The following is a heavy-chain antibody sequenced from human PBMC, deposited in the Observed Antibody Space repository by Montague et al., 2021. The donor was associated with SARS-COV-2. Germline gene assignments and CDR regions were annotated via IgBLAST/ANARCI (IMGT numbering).Heavy chain of an antibody. J-gene: IGHJ6*02. CDR3: ARGSVVRGGKVYYGVDV. Sequence: SETLSLTCAVSGGSISSGGYSWNWIRQPPGKGLEWIGYIYHSGSTYYNPSLKSRVTISLDSSKDQFSLNLTSVTAADTAVYYCARGSVVRGGKVYYGVDVWGQGTTVTVSS. CDR2: IYHSGST. V-gene: IGHV4-30-2*01. D-gene: IGHD3-10*01. CDR1: GGSISSGGYS.